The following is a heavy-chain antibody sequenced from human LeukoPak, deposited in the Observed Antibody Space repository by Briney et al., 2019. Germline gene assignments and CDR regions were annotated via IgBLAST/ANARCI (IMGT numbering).Heavy chain of an antibody. Sequence: ASVKVSCKASGYIFTGYYMHWVRQAPGQGLEWMGWINPNSGGTNSAQKFQGRVTMTRDTSVSTAYMELSRLTSDDTAVYYCARDMGYYDKSGLDYWGQGTLVTVSS. D-gene: IGHD3-22*01. CDR2: INPNSGGT. J-gene: IGHJ4*02. CDR1: GYIFTGYY. CDR3: ARDMGYYDKSGLDY. V-gene: IGHV1-2*02.